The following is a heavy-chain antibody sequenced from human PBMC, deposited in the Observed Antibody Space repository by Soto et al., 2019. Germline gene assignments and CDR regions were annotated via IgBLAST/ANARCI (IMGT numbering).Heavy chain of an antibody. D-gene: IGHD3-22*01. CDR3: AREYGSYDNDGFYAY. CDR2: INPSGGRT. CDR1: GYTFTSYY. J-gene: IGHJ4*02. V-gene: IGHV1-46*01. Sequence: QVQLVQSGAEVMRPGASVKVSCKASGYTFTSYYMHWVRQAPGQGLEWMGLINPSGGRTNYAQKFQGRVTMTRDTSTMTVYMDLSSLRSEDTAVYYCAREYGSYDNDGFYAYWGQGTLVTVSS.